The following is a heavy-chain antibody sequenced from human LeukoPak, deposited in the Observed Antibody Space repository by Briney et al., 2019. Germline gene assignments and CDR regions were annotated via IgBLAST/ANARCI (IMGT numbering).Heavy chain of an antibody. V-gene: IGHV3-23*01. CDR1: GFTFNTYA. D-gene: IGHD2-15*01. CDR2: ISASDPGT. Sequence: GGSLRLSCAASGFTFNTYAMSWVRQAPGKRLEWVSAISASDPGTYYADSVKGRFTISRDNSKNTLFLQMNSLRAEDTAVYYCAKAPAASCIGSNCYHFDWWGQGTLVTVSP. CDR3: AKAPAASCIGSNCYHFDW. J-gene: IGHJ4*02.